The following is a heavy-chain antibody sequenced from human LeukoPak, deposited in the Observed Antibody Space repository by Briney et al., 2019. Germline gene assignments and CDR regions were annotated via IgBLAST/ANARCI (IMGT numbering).Heavy chain of an antibody. Sequence: PGGSLRLSCAASGFTFGNFAMRWVRQVPGKGLEWVSAINSDGDGTYYADSVKGRFIITRDNSENTVYLQMNNLGAEDTALYFCAKAGTDGLTHNNYYMDVWGKGTTVTVSS. D-gene: IGHD5-24*01. J-gene: IGHJ6*03. CDR3: AKAGTDGLTHNNYYMDV. CDR2: INSDGDGT. V-gene: IGHV3-23*01. CDR1: GFTFGNFA.